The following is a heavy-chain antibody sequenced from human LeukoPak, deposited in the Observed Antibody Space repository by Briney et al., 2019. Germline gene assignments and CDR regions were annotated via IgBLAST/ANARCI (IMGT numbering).Heavy chain of an antibody. J-gene: IGHJ4*02. V-gene: IGHV3-43*02. CDR2: ISGDGGST. CDR1: GFTFDDYA. Sequence: PGGSLRLSCAASGFTFDDYAMHWVRQAPGKGLEWVSLISGDGGSTYYADSVKGRFTISRDNSKNSLYLQMSSLRTEDTALYYCAKEGYYSDSSGYLYWGQGTLVTVSS. CDR3: AKEGYYSDSSGYLY. D-gene: IGHD3-22*01.